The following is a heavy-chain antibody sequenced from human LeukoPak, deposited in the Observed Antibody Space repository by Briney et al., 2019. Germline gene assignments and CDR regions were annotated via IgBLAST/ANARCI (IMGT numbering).Heavy chain of an antibody. CDR2: ISGYNGNT. V-gene: IGHV1-18*01. D-gene: IGHD3-10*01. CDR3: ARDRVHRLLWVGELTNWFDP. J-gene: IGHJ5*02. Sequence: ASVKVSCKASGYTFKNYGISWVRQAPGQGLEWMGCISGYNGNTHYAQKFQGRVTMTTETSTNTAYMELRSLRFDDTAVYYCARDRVHRLLWVGELTNWFDPWGQGTLVTVSS. CDR1: GYTFKNYG.